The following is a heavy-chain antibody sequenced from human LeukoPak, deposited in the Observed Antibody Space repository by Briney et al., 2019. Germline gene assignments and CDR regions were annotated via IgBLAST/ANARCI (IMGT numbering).Heavy chain of an antibody. CDR2: IYHSGST. CDR3: ARPSGMGPAFDI. D-gene: IGHD1-1*01. V-gene: IGHV4-59*08. CDR1: SASVSSYY. Sequence: SETLSLTCTISSASVSSYYWSWIRQPPGKGLEWIGYIYHSGSTNYNPSLKSRVTISLDTSKNLFSLKLSSVTAADTAVYYCARPSGMGPAFDIWGQGTMVTVSS. J-gene: IGHJ3*02.